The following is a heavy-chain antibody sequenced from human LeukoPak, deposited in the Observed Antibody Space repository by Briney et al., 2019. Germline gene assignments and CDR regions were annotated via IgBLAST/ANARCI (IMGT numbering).Heavy chain of an antibody. CDR2: IYYSGST. V-gene: IGHV4-31*03. CDR1: GGSISSGGYY. Sequence: PSQTLSLTCTVSGGSISSGGYYWSWIRQHPGKGLEWVGYIYYSGSTYYNPSLKSRVTISVDTSKNQFSLKLSSVTAADTAVYYCARVLSSGWYKVGAFDIWGQGTMVTVSS. D-gene: IGHD6-13*01. J-gene: IGHJ3*02. CDR3: ARVLSSGWYKVGAFDI.